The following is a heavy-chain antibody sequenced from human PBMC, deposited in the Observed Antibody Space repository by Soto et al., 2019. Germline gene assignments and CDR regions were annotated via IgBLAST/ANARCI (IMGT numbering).Heavy chain of an antibody. Sequence: EVQLLESGGGLVQPGGSLRLSCVASGFTFNNYAMSWVRLAPGKGLEWVSVMSGSGGTTYYAGSLKGRFTISRDNAKVKLYLQIRSLRSEDTDVGYCAKSPGFSANTCYFDSGGQGALVTVSS. V-gene: IGHV3-23*01. J-gene: IGHJ4*02. CDR2: MSGSGGTT. CDR3: AKSPGFSANTCYFDS. CDR1: GFTFNNYA. D-gene: IGHD6-19*01.